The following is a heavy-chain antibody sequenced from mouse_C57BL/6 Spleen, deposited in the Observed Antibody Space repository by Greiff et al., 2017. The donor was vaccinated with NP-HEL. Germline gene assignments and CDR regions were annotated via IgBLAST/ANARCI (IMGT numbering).Heavy chain of an antibody. J-gene: IGHJ2*01. CDR1: GYSITSGYY. V-gene: IGHV3-6*01. Sequence: EVQLKESGPGLVKPSQSLSLTCSVTGYSITSGYYWNWIRQFPGNKLEWMGYISYDGSNNYNPSLKNRISITRDTSKNQFFLKLNSVTTEDTATYYCARNFYFDYWGQGTTLTVSS. CDR3: ARNFYFDY. CDR2: ISYDGSN.